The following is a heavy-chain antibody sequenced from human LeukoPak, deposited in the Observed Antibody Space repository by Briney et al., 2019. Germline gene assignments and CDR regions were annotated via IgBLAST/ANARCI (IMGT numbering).Heavy chain of an antibody. CDR1: GVSFSGYY. CDR3: ARNVRYWFDP. V-gene: IGHV4-34*01. CDR2: INHSGST. D-gene: IGHD4-17*01. J-gene: IGHJ5*02. Sequence: SETLSLTCAVYGVSFSGYYWSWLRQPPGKGLEWIGEINHSGSTNYNPSLKSRVTISVDTSKNQFSLKLSSVTAADTAVYYCARNVRYWFDPWGQGTLVTVSS.